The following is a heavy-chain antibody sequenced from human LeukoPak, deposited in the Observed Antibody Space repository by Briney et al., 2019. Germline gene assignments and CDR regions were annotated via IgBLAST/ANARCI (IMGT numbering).Heavy chain of an antibody. J-gene: IGHJ6*02. V-gene: IGHV3-23*01. Sequence: GGSLRLSCAASGFTFSSYAMSWVRQAPGKGLEGVSAISGSGGSTYYADSVKGRFTISRDNSKNTLYLQMNSLRAEDTAVYYCAKATDYYYYYGMDVWGQGTTVTVSS. CDR2: ISGSGGST. CDR3: AKATDYYYYYGMDV. CDR1: GFTFSSYA.